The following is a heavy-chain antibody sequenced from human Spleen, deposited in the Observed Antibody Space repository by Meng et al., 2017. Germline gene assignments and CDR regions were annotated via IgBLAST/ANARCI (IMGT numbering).Heavy chain of an antibody. V-gene: IGHV4-59*01. CDR3: ARDLGYYDSSGYYTGWFDP. CDR1: GGSISSYY. J-gene: IGHJ5*02. D-gene: IGHD3-22*01. Sequence: QVRLQESGPGLVKPSETLSLTCTVSGGSISSYYWSWIRQPPGKGLEWIGYIYYSGSTNYNPSLKSRVTISVDTSKNQFSLKLSSVTAADTAVYYCARDLGYYDSSGYYTGWFDPWGQGTLVTVSS. CDR2: IYYSGST.